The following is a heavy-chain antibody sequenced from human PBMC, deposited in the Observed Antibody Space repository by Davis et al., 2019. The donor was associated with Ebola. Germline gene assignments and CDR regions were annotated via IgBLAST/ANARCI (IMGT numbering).Heavy chain of an antibody. V-gene: IGHV3-15*07. D-gene: IGHD7-27*01. CDR3: ITDRTGDLYYYYGMGV. CDR1: CFTFSNAW. Sequence: SPKLPCAASCFTFSNAWMNWVRQAPGKGLEWVGRIKSQTDGGTPDYAAPAKGRFTIPRDDSKNTLYPQMNSLKTEDTAVYYCITDRTGDLYYYYGMGVWGQGTTVTVSS. CDR2: IKSQTDGGTP. J-gene: IGHJ6*02.